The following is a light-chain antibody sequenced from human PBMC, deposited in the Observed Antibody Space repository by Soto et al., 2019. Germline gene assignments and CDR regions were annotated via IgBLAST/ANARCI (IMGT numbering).Light chain of an antibody. V-gene: IGKV3-20*01. Sequence: EIVLTQSPGTLSLSPGERATLSCRASQSVSSTCLAWYRQKPGQAPRLLIYGASSRATGIPDRFSGSGSGTDFTLTIGRLEHEDFAVYYCQQYGSSPQTFGQGTKVEIK. J-gene: IGKJ1*01. CDR3: QQYGSSPQT. CDR2: GAS. CDR1: QSVSSTC.